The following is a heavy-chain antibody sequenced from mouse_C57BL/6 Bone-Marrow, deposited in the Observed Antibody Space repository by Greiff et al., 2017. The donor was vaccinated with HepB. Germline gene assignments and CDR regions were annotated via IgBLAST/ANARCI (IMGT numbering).Heavy chain of an antibody. D-gene: IGHD2-4*01. CDR1: GFTFSDFY. J-gene: IGHJ2*01. CDR2: SRNKANDYTT. V-gene: IGHV7-1*01. Sequence: EVQVVESGGGLVQSGRSLRLSCATSGFTFSDFYMEWVRQAPGKGLEWIAASRNKANDYTTEYSASVKGRFIVSRDTSQSILYLQMNALRAEDTAIYYCARDGNYDGRGYFDYWGQGTTLTVSS. CDR3: ARDGNYDGRGYFDY.